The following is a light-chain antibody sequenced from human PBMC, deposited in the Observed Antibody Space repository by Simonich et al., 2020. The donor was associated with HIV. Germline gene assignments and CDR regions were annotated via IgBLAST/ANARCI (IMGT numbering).Light chain of an antibody. Sequence: EIVMTQSPATLSVSPGERATLSCRASQSVSSNLAWYQQKPGQAPRLLIYGASTRATCIPARFSGSGSGTEFTLTISRLEPQDFAVYYCQQYGSSPYTFGQGTKLEIK. V-gene: IGKV3-15*01. J-gene: IGKJ2*01. CDR3: QQYGSSPYT. CDR2: GAS. CDR1: QSVSSN.